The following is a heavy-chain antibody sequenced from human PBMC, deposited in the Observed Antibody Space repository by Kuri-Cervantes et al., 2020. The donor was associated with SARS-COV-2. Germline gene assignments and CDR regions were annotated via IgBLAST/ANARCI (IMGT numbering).Heavy chain of an antibody. CDR2: IYYSGST. D-gene: IGHD6-13*01. CDR1: GGSISSYY. V-gene: IGHV4-59*12. Sequence: SETPSLTCTVSGGSISSYYWSWIRQPPGKGLEWIGYIYYSGSTNYNPSLKSRVTISVDTSKNQFSLKLSSVTAADTAVYYCAREWAYIAAAALETDYWGQGTLVTVSS. CDR3: AREWAYIAAAALETDY. J-gene: IGHJ4*02.